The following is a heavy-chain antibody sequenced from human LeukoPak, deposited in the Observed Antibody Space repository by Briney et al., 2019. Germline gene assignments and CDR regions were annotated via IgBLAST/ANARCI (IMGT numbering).Heavy chain of an antibody. Sequence: SETLSLTCAVSGGSISSSNWWSWVRQPPGKGLEWIGEIYHSGSTNYNPSLKSRVTISVDKSKNQFSLKLSSVTAADTAVYYCAREQYSSGWSSFDPWGQGTLVTVSS. D-gene: IGHD6-19*01. J-gene: IGHJ5*02. V-gene: IGHV4-4*02. CDR1: GGSISSSNW. CDR3: AREQYSSGWSSFDP. CDR2: IYHSGST.